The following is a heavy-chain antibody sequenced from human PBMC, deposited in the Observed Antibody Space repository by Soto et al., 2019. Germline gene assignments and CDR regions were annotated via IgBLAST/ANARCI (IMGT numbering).Heavy chain of an antibody. CDR3: AREVDSSDWYGAWFDP. D-gene: IGHD6-19*01. CDR2: IYYSGST. CDR1: GGSISSYY. J-gene: IGHJ5*02. Sequence: SETLSLTCTVSGGSISSYYWSWIRQPPGKGLEWIGYIYYSGSTNYNPSLKSRVTISVDTSKNQFSLKLSSVTAADTAVYYCAREVDSSDWYGAWFDPWGQGTLVTVSS. V-gene: IGHV4-59*01.